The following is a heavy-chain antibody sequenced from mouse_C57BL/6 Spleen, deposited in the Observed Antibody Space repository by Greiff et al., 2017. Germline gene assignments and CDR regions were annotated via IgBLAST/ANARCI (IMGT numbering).Heavy chain of an antibody. CDR1: GFSFTSYG. CDR2: IWSGGST. Sequence: QVQLKQSGPGLVQPSQSLSITCTVSGFSFTSYGVHWVRQSPGKGLEWLGVIWSGGSTDYNAAFISRLSISKDNSKSQVCLKMNSLQADDTAIYYCARNRGEVGRGGFDDWGQGTTLTVSS. V-gene: IGHV2-2*01. J-gene: IGHJ2*01. D-gene: IGHD4-1*01. CDR3: ARNRGEVGRGGFDD.